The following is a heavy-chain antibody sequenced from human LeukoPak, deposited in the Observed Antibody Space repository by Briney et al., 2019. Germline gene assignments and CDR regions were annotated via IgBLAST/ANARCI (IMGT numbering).Heavy chain of an antibody. CDR1: GYTFTCYY. V-gene: IGHV1-2*02. D-gene: IGHD3-16*02. CDR2: INPNSGGT. J-gene: IGHJ5*02. CDR3: ARYVWGSYRLDNWFDP. Sequence: ASVKVSCKASGYTFTCYYMHWVRQAPGQGLEWMGWINPNSGGTNYAQKFQGRVTMTRDTSISTAYMELSRLRSDDTAVYYCARYVWGSYRLDNWFDPWGQGTLVTVSS.